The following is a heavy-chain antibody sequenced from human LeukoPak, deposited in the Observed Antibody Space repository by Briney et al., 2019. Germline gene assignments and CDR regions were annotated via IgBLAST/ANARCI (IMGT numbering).Heavy chain of an antibody. J-gene: IGHJ4*02. CDR3: ARGGPRPPRE. D-gene: IGHD6-6*01. V-gene: IGHV4-34*01. Sequence: SETLSLTCAVYGGSFSGYYWRWIRHPPGKGLEWIGEINHSGSTNYNPSLKSRVTISVDTSKNQFSLKLSSVTAADAAVYYCARGGPRPPREWGQGTLVTVSS. CDR1: GGSFSGYY. CDR2: INHSGST.